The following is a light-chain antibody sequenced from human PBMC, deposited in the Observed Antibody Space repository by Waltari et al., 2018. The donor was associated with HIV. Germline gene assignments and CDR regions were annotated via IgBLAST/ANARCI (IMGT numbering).Light chain of an antibody. CDR2: DDT. V-gene: IGLV3-21*02. Sequence: SYVLTQPPSVSVAPGQTARITCGGNNIGSNSVHYYQQKPGQAPVLVVYDDTDRPSGIPERFSGSNSGNTATLTISRDEAGDEADYYCQVWDSSSNHAVFGGGTKLTVL. CDR3: QVWDSSSNHAV. CDR1: NIGSNS. J-gene: IGLJ3*02.